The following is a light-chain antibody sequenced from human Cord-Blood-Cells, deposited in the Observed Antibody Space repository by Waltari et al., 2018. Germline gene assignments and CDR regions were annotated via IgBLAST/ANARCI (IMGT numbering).Light chain of an antibody. CDR1: STDVGGYNY. Sequence: QSALNQPASVSGSPGPSITISCTGTSTDVGGYNYVSWYQQHPGKAPKLMIYDVSNRPSGVSNRFSGSKSGNTASLTISGLQAEDEADYYCSSYTSSSTWVFGGGTKLTVL. J-gene: IGLJ3*02. CDR2: DVS. CDR3: SSYTSSSTWV. V-gene: IGLV2-14*01.